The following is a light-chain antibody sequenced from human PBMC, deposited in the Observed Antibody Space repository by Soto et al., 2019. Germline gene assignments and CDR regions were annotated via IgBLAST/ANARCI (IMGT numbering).Light chain of an antibody. CDR2: DAS. Sequence: DIQMTQSPSTLSASVGDRVTITCRASQSISSWLAWYQQKPGKAPKLLIYDASSLESGVPSRFSGSGSGTEFTLTINSLQPDDFANYYCQQYNSYWTFGQGTKVEIK. V-gene: IGKV1-5*01. J-gene: IGKJ1*01. CDR3: QQYNSYWT. CDR1: QSISSW.